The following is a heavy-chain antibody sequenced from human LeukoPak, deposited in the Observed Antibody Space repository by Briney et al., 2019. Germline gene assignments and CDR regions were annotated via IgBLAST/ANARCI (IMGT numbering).Heavy chain of an antibody. Sequence: PGGSLRLSCAASGFTFSSYAMHWVRQAPGKGLEWVAVISYDGSNKYYADSVKGRFTISRDNSKNTLYLQMNSLRAEDTAVYYCAKDGAGQFDYWGQGTLVTVSS. V-gene: IGHV3-30*04. CDR3: AKDGAGQFDY. J-gene: IGHJ4*02. CDR1: GFTFSSYA. CDR2: ISYDGSNK. D-gene: IGHD1-26*01.